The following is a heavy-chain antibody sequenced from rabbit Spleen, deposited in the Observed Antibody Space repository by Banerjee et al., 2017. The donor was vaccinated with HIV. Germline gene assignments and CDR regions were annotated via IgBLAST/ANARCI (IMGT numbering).Heavy chain of an antibody. D-gene: IGHD8-1*01. J-gene: IGHJ6*01. CDR1: GFSFNSGYD. CDR2: VYAGSSGST. CDR3: ARDTGTSFSTYGMDL. V-gene: IGHV1S45*01. Sequence: QEQLVESGGGLVKPGASLTLTCKASGFSFNSGYDMCWVRQAPGKGLEWIACVYAGSSGSTYSATWAKGRFTISKTSSTTVTLQMTSLTAADTATYFCARDTGTSFSTYGMDLWGQGTLVTV.